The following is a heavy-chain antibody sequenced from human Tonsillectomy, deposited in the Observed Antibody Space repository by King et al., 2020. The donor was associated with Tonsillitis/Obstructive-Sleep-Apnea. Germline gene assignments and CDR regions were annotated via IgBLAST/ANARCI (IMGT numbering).Heavy chain of an antibody. CDR3: ARVCSSTSCYGYYFDY. D-gene: IGHD2-2*01. Sequence: VQLVESGGGLVQPGGSLRLSCAASGFTFTDYEINWVRQAPGKGLEWVSYISTSGRTMYYADSVKGRFTISRDNAKHSLYLQMNSLRAEDTDVYYCARVCSSTSCYGYYFDYWGLGTLVTVSS. J-gene: IGHJ4*02. CDR1: GFTFTDYE. CDR2: ISTSGRTM. V-gene: IGHV3-48*03.